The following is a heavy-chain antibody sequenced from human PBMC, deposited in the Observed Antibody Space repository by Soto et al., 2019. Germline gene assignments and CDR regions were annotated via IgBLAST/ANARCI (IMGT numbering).Heavy chain of an antibody. Sequence: PSETLSLTCTVSGGSISSGGYYWSWIRQHPGKGLEWIGCIYYSGRTYYNPSLKSRVTISVDTSKNQFSLKLSSVTAADTAVYYCARRPFTIFLFDPWGQGTLVTVSS. D-gene: IGHD3-3*01. J-gene: IGHJ5*02. CDR1: GGSISSGGYY. CDR2: IYYSGRT. CDR3: ARRPFTIFLFDP. V-gene: IGHV4-39*01.